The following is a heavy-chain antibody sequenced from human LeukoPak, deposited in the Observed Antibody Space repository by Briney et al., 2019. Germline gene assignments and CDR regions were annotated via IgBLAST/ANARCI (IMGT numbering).Heavy chain of an antibody. Sequence: GASVKVSCKASGGTFSSYAISWVRQAPGQGLEWMGGIIPIFGTANYAQKFQGRVTITADESTSTAYMELSSLRSEDTAVYYCARDRRGGYSLDYWGQGTLVTVSS. CDR3: ARDRRGGYSLDY. CDR2: IIPIFGTA. D-gene: IGHD1-26*01. J-gene: IGHJ4*02. V-gene: IGHV1-69*13. CDR1: GGTFSSYA.